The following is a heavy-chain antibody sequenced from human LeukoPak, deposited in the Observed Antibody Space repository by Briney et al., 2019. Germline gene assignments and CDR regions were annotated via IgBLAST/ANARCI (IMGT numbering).Heavy chain of an antibody. CDR3: ARGGTNIVATIRGPPGITRDGDYFDY. D-gene: IGHD5-12*01. CDR2: IIPIFGTA. Sequence: SVKVSCKASGGTCSSYAISWVRQDPGQGLEWMGGIIPIFGTANYAQKFQGRVTITADKSTSTAYMELSSLRSEDTAAYYCARGGTNIVATIRGPPGITRDGDYFDYWGQGTLVTVSS. J-gene: IGHJ4*02. CDR1: GGTCSSYA. V-gene: IGHV1-69*06.